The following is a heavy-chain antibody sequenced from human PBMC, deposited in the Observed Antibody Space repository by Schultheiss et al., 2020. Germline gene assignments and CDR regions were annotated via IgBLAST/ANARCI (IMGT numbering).Heavy chain of an antibody. Sequence: GGSLRLSCAASGFTFDDYGINWVRQAPGKGLEWVSYISSSSSTIYYADSVKGRFTISRDNAKNSLYLQMNSLRAEDTAVYYCARECCSGGSCYCADAFDIWGQGTMVTVSS. V-gene: IGHV3-48*04. CDR1: GFTFDDYG. D-gene: IGHD2-15*01. CDR2: ISSSSSTI. CDR3: ARECCSGGSCYCADAFDI. J-gene: IGHJ3*02.